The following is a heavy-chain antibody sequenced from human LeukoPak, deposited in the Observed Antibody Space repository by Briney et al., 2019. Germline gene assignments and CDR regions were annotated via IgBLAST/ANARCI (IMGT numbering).Heavy chain of an antibody. V-gene: IGHV3-7*03. J-gene: IGHJ4*02. Sequence: GGSLRLSCAASEFTFSNYWMSWVRLAPGKGMEWVANIKQDGSGTYYVDSVKGRFTISRDNAKNPLYLQMNSLRAEDTAVYYCAKVLDVAANGEDYWGQGTLVTVSS. CDR3: AKVLDVAANGEDY. CDR2: IKQDGSGT. D-gene: IGHD3-10*01. CDR1: EFTFSNYW.